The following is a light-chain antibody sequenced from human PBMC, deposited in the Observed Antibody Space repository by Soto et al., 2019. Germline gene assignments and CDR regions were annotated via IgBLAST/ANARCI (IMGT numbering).Light chain of an antibody. CDR2: GAS. V-gene: IGKV3-15*01. Sequence: EIVLTQSPGTLSLSPGERATLSCRASQTVRNNYLAWYQQKPGQAPRLLIYGASNRATGIPARFSASGSGTEFTLTISRLQSEDFAVYYCQQYSGWPPKLTFGGGTKVDIK. J-gene: IGKJ4*01. CDR1: QTVRNN. CDR3: QQYSGWPPKLT.